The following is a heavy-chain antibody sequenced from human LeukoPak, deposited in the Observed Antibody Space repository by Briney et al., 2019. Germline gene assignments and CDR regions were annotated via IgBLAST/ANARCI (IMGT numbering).Heavy chain of an antibody. D-gene: IGHD3-22*01. Sequence: PGGSLRLSCAASGFTFSSYAMSWVRQAPGKGLEWVSNMSGSGGSTYYADSVKGRFTISRNNSKNTLYLQMNSLRAEDTAVYYCARDNSSGYSEYFQHWGQGTLVTVSS. CDR3: ARDNSSGYSEYFQH. CDR1: GFTFSSYA. CDR2: MSGSGGST. J-gene: IGHJ1*01. V-gene: IGHV3-23*01.